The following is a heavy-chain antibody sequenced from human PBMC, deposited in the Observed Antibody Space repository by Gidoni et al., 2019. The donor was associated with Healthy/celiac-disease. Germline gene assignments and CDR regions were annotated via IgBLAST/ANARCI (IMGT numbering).Heavy chain of an antibody. V-gene: IGHV3-48*02. Sequence: EVQLVESGGGLVQPGGSLRLSCAACGFSFSSYSMNWVRQAPGKGLEWVSYISSSSSTIYYADSVKGRFTSSRDKAKNSLYLQMNSLRDEDTAVYYCARTWAIAAAGQGDYWGQGTLVTVSS. CDR2: ISSSSSTI. CDR1: GFSFSSYS. D-gene: IGHD6-13*01. J-gene: IGHJ4*02. CDR3: ARTWAIAAAGQGDY.